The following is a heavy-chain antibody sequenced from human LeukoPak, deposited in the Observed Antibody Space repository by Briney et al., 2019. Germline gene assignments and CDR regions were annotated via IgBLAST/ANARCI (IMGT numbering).Heavy chain of an antibody. Sequence: GGSLRLTCAASGFTFSSYSMNWVRQAPGKGLEWVSSISSSSSYIYYADSVKGRFTISRDNAKNSLYLQMNSLRAEDTAVYYCARDLGLMVRGVNHHWGQGTLVTVSS. CDR1: GFTFSSYS. V-gene: IGHV3-21*01. D-gene: IGHD3-10*01. CDR2: ISSSSSYI. CDR3: ARDLGLMVRGVNHH. J-gene: IGHJ5*02.